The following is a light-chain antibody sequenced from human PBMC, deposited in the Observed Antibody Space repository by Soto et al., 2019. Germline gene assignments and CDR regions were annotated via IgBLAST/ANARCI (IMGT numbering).Light chain of an antibody. CDR3: SSYTSSATYV. CDR2: DVS. V-gene: IGLV2-14*03. CDR1: SREIGNYNY. J-gene: IGLJ1*01. Sequence: QSVLTQPPSVSGAPGQSVTISWTGTSREIGNYNYVSWYQHPPSKAPKLIIYDVSNRPSGVSNRFSASKSGNTASLTISGLQAEDEADYYCSSYTSSATYVFGTGTKVTVL.